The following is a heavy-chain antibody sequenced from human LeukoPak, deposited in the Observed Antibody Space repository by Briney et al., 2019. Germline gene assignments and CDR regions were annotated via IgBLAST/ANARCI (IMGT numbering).Heavy chain of an antibody. CDR2: FEPEDGEK. CDR1: GYTLSELS. D-gene: IGHD2-21*01. V-gene: IGHV1-24*01. CDR3: ATRDE. J-gene: IGHJ4*02. Sequence: GASVKVSCKVSGYTLSELSMFWVRQAPGKGFEWMRGFEPEDGEKIYAQKFQGRVTMTEDTSTDTAYLELRSLTSEDTAMYYCATRDEWGQGTLVIVSS.